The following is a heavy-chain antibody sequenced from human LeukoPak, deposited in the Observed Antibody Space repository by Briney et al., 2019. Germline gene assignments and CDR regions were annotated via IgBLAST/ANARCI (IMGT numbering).Heavy chain of an antibody. CDR2: ISVYNGNT. V-gene: IGHV1-18*01. D-gene: IGHD3-16*01. J-gene: IGHJ6*03. CDR3: ARARGGSYYYNYMDV. Sequence: KSGESLKISCKGSGYSFTSYGISWVRQAPGQGLEWMGWISVYNGNTNYAQKLQGRVTMTTDTSTSTAYMELRSLRSDDTAVYYCARARGGSYYYNYMDVWGKGTTVTVSS. CDR1: GYSFTSYG.